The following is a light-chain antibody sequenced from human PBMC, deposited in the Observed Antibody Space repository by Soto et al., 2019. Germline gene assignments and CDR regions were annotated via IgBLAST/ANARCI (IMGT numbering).Light chain of an antibody. V-gene: IGLV1-51*01. Sequence: QLVLTQPPSVSAAPGQKVTIPCSGSSSNIGNNYVSWYQQLPGTAPKLLIYDNNKRPSGIPDRFSGSKSGTSATLGITGLQTGDEADYYCGTWDSSLSAGVFGGGTKLTVL. CDR1: SSNIGNNY. CDR2: DNN. CDR3: GTWDSSLSAGV. J-gene: IGLJ2*01.